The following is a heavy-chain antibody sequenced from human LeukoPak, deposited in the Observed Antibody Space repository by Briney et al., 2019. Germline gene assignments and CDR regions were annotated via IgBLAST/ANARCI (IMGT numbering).Heavy chain of an antibody. V-gene: IGHV3-64D*09. CDR3: VKPSYGMDV. CDR1: RPIFTSLS. J-gene: IGHJ6*02. CDR2: ITTNGGCT. Sequence: PGGSLRLSWPLARPIFTSLSAQCVRQPPGKGLEYVSSITTNGGCTYYADSVKGRFTTSGENSKNTLYLQMSSLRAEDTAVYNSVKPSYGMDVWGQGTTVTVSS.